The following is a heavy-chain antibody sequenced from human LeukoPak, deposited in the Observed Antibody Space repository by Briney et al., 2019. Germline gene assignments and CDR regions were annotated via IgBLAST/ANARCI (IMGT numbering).Heavy chain of an antibody. D-gene: IGHD5-12*01. CDR3: ARGRGYSGYADFDY. CDR1: GGSLSSGGFS. J-gene: IGHJ4*02. Sequence: TLSPTWAVSGGSLSSGGFSWSWVPQPPGEGLGWVGYIYHSGSTYYNPSLKSRVTISVDRSKNQFSLKLSSVTAADTAVYYCARGRGYSGYADFDYWGQGTLVTVSS. CDR2: IYHSGST. V-gene: IGHV4-30-2*01.